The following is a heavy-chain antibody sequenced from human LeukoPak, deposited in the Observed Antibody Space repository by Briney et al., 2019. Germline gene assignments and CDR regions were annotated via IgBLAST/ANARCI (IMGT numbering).Heavy chain of an antibody. CDR2: IYFNGGT. J-gene: IGHJ5*02. CDR1: GVSISTSSYY. V-gene: IGHV4-39*07. D-gene: IGHD3-10*01. Sequence: SETLSLTCTVSGVSISTSSYYWGWIRQPPGKGLEWIAKIYFNGGTAYNPSLKSRVTISVDTSKNQFSLKLSSVTAADTAVYYCAREALMVRGVNWFDPWGQGTLVTVSS. CDR3: AREALMVRGVNWFDP.